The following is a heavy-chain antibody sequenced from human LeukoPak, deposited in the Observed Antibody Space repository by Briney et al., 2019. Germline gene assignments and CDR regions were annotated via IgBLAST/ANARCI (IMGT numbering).Heavy chain of an antibody. CDR1: GFTFSSYG. Sequence: GGSLRLSCAASGFTFSSYGMHWVRQAPGKGLEWVALISYDGSNKYYADSVKGRFTISRDNSKNTLSLQMNSLRAEDSAVYYCARDYSGSYGGPGYWGQGTLVTVSS. D-gene: IGHD1-26*01. CDR2: ISYDGSNK. J-gene: IGHJ4*02. CDR3: ARDYSGSYGGPGY. V-gene: IGHV3-30*03.